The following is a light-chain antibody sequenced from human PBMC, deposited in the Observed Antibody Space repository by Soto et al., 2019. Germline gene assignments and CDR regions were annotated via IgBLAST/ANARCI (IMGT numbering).Light chain of an antibody. CDR1: QSVSSSY. CDR3: QQYGSSPTT. Sequence: ESVLTQSPGTLSLSPGERATFSCRASQSVSSSYLAWYQQKPGQAPRLLIYGASSRATGIPDRFSGSGSGTDFTLTISRLEPEDFAVYYCQQYGSSPTTFGQGTKV. J-gene: IGKJ1*01. V-gene: IGKV3-20*01. CDR2: GAS.